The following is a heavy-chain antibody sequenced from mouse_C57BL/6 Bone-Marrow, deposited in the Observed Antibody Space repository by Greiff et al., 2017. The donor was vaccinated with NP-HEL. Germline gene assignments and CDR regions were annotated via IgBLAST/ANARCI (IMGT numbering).Heavy chain of an antibody. CDR2: ISNGGGST. CDR1: GFTFSDYY. J-gene: IGHJ4*01. Sequence: EVKLEESGGGLVQPGGSLKLSCAASGFTFSDYYMYWVRQTPEKRLEWVAYISNGGGSTYYPDTVKGRFTISRDNAKNTLYLQMSRLKSEDTAMYYCARLSSYYYAMDYWGQGTSVTVSS. V-gene: IGHV5-12*01. CDR3: ARLSSYYYAMDY.